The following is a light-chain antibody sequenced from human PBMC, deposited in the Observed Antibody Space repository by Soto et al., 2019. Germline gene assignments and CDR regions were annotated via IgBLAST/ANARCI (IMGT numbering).Light chain of an antibody. Sequence: DIQMTQSPSSLPASVGDRVTITCRASQSIGTYLNWCQQRPGKAPKLLIFAASNLQSGVPSRFSGGGSGTDFTLTINSLQPEDVATYYCQLATSTLWTFGPGTKVEIK. J-gene: IGKJ1*01. CDR2: AAS. CDR3: QLATSTLWT. V-gene: IGKV1-39*01. CDR1: QSIGTY.